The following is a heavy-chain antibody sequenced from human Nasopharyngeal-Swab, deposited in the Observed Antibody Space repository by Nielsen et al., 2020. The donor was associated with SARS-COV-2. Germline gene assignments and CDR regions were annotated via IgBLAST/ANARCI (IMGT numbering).Heavy chain of an antibody. CDR3: TTDFYFDY. CDR2: IGDKDHNYAT. V-gene: IGHV3-73*01. CDR1: GFIFSASA. Sequence: GGSLRLSCAASGFIFSASAMHWVRQASGKGLEWLGRIGDKDHNYATTYGASVKGRFTISRDDSKNTVFLQMDGLKTEDTALYYCTTDFYFDYWGQGTLVTVSS. J-gene: IGHJ4*02.